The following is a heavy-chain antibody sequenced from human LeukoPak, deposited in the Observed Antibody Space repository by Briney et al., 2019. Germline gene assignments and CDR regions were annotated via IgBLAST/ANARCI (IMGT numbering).Heavy chain of an antibody. D-gene: IGHD5-18*01. CDR3: ARGTAMATIYYYYYYMDV. CDR1: GGSFSGYY. Sequence: SETLSLTCAVYGGSFSGYYWSWIRQPPGKGLEWIGEINHSGSTNYNPSLKSRVTISVDTSKNQFSLKLSSVTAADTAVYYCARGTAMATIYYYYYYMDVRGKGTTVTVSS. V-gene: IGHV4-34*01. J-gene: IGHJ6*03. CDR2: INHSGST.